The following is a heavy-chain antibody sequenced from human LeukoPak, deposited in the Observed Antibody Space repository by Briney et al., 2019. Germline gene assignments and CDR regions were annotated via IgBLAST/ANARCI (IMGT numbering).Heavy chain of an antibody. J-gene: IGHJ4*02. V-gene: IGHV3-9*03. D-gene: IGHD5-18*01. CDR1: GFTFDDYA. Sequence: PGRSLRLSCAASGFTFDDYAMHWVRPAPGKGLEWGLGISWNSGSIGYADSVKGRFTISRDNAKNSLYLQMNSLRAEDMALYYWAKAWEYSYEDYFDYWGQGTLVTVSS. CDR2: ISWNSGSI. CDR3: AKAWEYSYEDYFDY.